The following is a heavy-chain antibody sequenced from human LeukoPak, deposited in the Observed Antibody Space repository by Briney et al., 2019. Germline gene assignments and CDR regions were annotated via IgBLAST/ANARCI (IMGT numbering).Heavy chain of an antibody. CDR1: GFTFSSYA. Sequence: PGGSLRLSCAASGFTFSSYAMSWVRQAPGEGLEWVSAISGSGGSTYYADSVKGRFTISRDNSKNTLYLQMNSLRAEDTAVYYCAKDSSGYYERGYFDYWGQGTLVTVSS. J-gene: IGHJ4*02. CDR2: ISGSGGST. D-gene: IGHD3-22*01. V-gene: IGHV3-23*01. CDR3: AKDSSGYYERGYFDY.